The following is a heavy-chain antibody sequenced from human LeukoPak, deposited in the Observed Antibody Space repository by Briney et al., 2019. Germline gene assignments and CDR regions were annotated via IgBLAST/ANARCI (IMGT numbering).Heavy chain of an antibody. CDR3: ARESLLGYCSSTSCYASGFDP. V-gene: IGHV4-38-2*01. J-gene: IGHJ5*02. D-gene: IGHD2-2*01. Sequence: SETLSLTSAVSGYSISSGYYWGWIRQPPGKGLEWIGSIYHSGSTYYNPSLKSRVTISVDTSKNQFSLKLSSVTAADTAVYYCARESLLGYCSSTSCYASGFDPWGQGTLVTVSS. CDR2: IYHSGST. CDR1: GYSISSGYY.